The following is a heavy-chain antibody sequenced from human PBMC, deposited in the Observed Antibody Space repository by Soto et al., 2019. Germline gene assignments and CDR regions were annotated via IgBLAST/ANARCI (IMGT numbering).Heavy chain of an antibody. V-gene: IGHV6-1*01. J-gene: IGHJ5*02. CDR3: AREVDAGPNWFDP. D-gene: IGHD2-15*01. CDR2: TYYKSQWYN. CDR1: GDSVSSNSAA. Sequence: SQTLSLTCAISGDSVSSNSAAWNWIRQSPSRGLEWLGRTYYKSQWYNDYALSVESRITINPDTSKSQFSLQLNSVTPEDTAVYYCAREVDAGPNWFDPWGQGTPVTVSS.